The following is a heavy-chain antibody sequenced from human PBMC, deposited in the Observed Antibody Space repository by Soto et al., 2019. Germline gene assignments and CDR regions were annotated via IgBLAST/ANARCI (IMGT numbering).Heavy chain of an antibody. Sequence: SETLSLTCAVYGGSFSGYYWSWIRQPPGKGLEWIGEINHSGSTNYNPSLKSRVTISVDTSKNQFSLKLSSVTAADTAVYYCARSRGYSYAHFDYWGQGTRVTVSS. D-gene: IGHD5-18*01. CDR2: INHSGST. V-gene: IGHV4-34*01. CDR1: GGSFSGYY. J-gene: IGHJ4*02. CDR3: ARSRGYSYAHFDY.